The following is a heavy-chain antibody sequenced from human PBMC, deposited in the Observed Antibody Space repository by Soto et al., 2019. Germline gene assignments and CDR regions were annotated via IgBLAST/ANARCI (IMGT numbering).Heavy chain of an antibody. V-gene: IGHV4-31*03. D-gene: IGHD4-17*01. CDR2: IYYSGST. J-gene: IGHJ6*04. Sequence: QVQLRESGPGLVKPSQTLSLTCTFSGGSISSGGYYWSWIRQHPGKGLEWNGYIYYSGSTYYNPSLYSRITISVDTSKNQFSLKLSSVAAADTAVYYCARGAYDYGDYYYYYGMDVLGEETTDTVSS. CDR3: ARGAYDYGDYYYYYGMDV. CDR1: GGSISSGGYY.